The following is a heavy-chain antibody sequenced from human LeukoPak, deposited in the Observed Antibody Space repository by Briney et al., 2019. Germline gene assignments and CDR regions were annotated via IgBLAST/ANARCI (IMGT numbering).Heavy chain of an antibody. CDR1: SGSISSGSYY. Sequence: PSETLSLTCTVSSGSISSGSYYWGWIRQPPGKGLEWIGSIYYSGTTYYNPSLKSRVTISIDTSKNQFSLKLSSVSAADTALYYCARITSASCEYWGQGTLVTVSS. CDR3: ARITSASCEY. D-gene: IGHD3-10*01. V-gene: IGHV4-39*07. J-gene: IGHJ4*02. CDR2: IYYSGTT.